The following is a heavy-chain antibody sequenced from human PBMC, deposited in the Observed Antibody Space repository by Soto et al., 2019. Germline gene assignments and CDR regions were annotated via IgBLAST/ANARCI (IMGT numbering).Heavy chain of an antibody. Sequence: ASVKVSCKASGYTFTSYGIGWVRQEKEQGLEWMGWISAYNGKTHYPQKFQGKVTMTTDTSTSTAYMELRSLRYDDTAVYFCAKADSNYAGRFSYYYMDVWGKGTMVTVSS. V-gene: IGHV1-18*01. CDR2: ISAYNGKT. D-gene: IGHD4-4*01. J-gene: IGHJ6*03. CDR1: GYTFTSYG. CDR3: AKADSNYAGRFSYYYMDV.